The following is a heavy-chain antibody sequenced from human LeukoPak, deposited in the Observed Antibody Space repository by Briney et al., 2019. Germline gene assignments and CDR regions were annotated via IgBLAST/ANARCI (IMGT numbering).Heavy chain of an antibody. Sequence: RWASVKVSCKASGYTFTSYGISWVRQAPGQGLEWMGWISAYNGNTNYAQKLQGRVTMTTDTSTSTAYMELRSLRSDDTAVYYCARGRYSNYPTNWFDPWGQGTPVTVSS. V-gene: IGHV1-18*01. J-gene: IGHJ5*02. CDR1: GYTFTSYG. CDR3: ARGRYSNYPTNWFDP. CDR2: ISAYNGNT. D-gene: IGHD4-11*01.